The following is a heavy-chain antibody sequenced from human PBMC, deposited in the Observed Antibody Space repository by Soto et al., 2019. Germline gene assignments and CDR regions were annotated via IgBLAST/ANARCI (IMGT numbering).Heavy chain of an antibody. V-gene: IGHV3-48*02. CDR1: GFTFSSYS. Sequence: EVQLVESGGGLVQPGGSLRLSCAASGFTFSSYSMNWVRQAPGKGLEWVSYISSSSSTIYYADSVKGRFTISRDNAKNSLYLQMNSLRDEDTAVYYCARGSTFWSGYPTTDYWGQGTLVTVSS. CDR2: ISSSSSTI. J-gene: IGHJ4*02. CDR3: ARGSTFWSGYPTTDY. D-gene: IGHD3-3*01.